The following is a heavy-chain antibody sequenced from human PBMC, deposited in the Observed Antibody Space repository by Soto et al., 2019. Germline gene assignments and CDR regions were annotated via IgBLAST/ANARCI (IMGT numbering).Heavy chain of an antibody. CDR2: INPNSGGT. CDR1: GYTFTGYY. J-gene: IGHJ6*02. V-gene: IGHV1-2*04. D-gene: IGHD2-15*01. Sequence: QVQLVQSGAEVKKPGASVKVSCKASGYTFTGYYMHWVRQAPGQGLEWMGWINPNSGGTNYAQKLQGWVTMTRDTSISTVYMELSRLRSDYTAVYYCARGPDRNGMDVWGPGNTVTVSS. CDR3: ARGPDRNGMDV.